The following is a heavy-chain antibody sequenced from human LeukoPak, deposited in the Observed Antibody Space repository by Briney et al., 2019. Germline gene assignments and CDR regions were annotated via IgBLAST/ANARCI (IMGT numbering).Heavy chain of an antibody. J-gene: IGHJ3*02. CDR3: ARDGSDYGAFDI. V-gene: IGHV4-31*03. Sequence: SQTLSLTCTVSGGSISRGGYYWSWIRQHPGKVLEWIGYIYYSWSTYYNPSLTIRVTISVDTSQNQFSLKLTSVTDADTAVYYCARDGSDYGAFDIWGQGTMVTVSS. CDR1: GGSISRGGYY. D-gene: IGHD4-17*01. CDR2: IYYSWST.